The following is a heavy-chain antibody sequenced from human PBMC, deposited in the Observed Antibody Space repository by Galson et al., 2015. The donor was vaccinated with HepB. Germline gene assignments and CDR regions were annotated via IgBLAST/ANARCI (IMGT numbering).Heavy chain of an antibody. CDR3: ARDLDSSSWYPKPDYYYYGMDV. CDR2: ISYDGSNK. V-gene: IGHV3-30-3*01. Sequence: SLRLSCAASGFTFSSYAMHWVRQAPGKGLEWVAVISYDGSNKYYADSVKGRFTISRDNSRNTLYLQMNSLRAEDTAVYYCARDLDSSSWYPKPDYYYYGMDVWGQGTTVTVSS. CDR1: GFTFSSYA. D-gene: IGHD6-13*01. J-gene: IGHJ6*02.